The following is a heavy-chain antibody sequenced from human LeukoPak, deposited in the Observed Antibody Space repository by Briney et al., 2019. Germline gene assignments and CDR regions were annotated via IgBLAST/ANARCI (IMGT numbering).Heavy chain of an antibody. J-gene: IGHJ4*02. CDR3: AKTQGYFDY. Sequence: PGGSLRLSCAASGFTFSNYGMTWVRQAPGKGLEWMSGISGSGGTTYDADSVKGRFTVSRDNSKNILYLQMNSLRADDTAVYFCAKTQGYFDYWGQGTLVTVSS. CDR2: ISGSGGTT. CDR1: GFTFSNYG. V-gene: IGHV3-23*01.